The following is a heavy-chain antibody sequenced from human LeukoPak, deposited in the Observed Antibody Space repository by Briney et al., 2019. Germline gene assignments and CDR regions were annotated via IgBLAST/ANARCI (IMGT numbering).Heavy chain of an antibody. CDR1: GYTFTSNY. D-gene: IGHD2-2*01. Sequence: ASVKVSCKAFGYTFTSNYMHWVRQAPGQGPEWMGVISPSGGSTTYAQKFQGRVTLTRDMSTSTDYLELSSLRSEDTAVYYCARVMGRYCSSTSCYVDYWGQGTLVTVSS. CDR2: ISPSGGST. J-gene: IGHJ4*02. CDR3: ARVMGRYCSSTSCYVDY. V-gene: IGHV1-46*01.